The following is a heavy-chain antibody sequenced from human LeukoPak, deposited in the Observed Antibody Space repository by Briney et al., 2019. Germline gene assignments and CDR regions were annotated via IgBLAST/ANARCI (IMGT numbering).Heavy chain of an antibody. V-gene: IGHV4-39*01. Sequence: PSETLSLTCTVSGDSISSTSYYWDWIRQPPGKGLEWIGSIYNSGTTYNNPSLKSRVTISVDTSKNQFSLKVSSVTAADTAVYYCASRVYGLGSFNYWGQGTLVTVSS. J-gene: IGHJ4*01. D-gene: IGHD3-10*01. CDR1: GDSISSTSYY. CDR2: IYNSGTT. CDR3: ASRVYGLGSFNY.